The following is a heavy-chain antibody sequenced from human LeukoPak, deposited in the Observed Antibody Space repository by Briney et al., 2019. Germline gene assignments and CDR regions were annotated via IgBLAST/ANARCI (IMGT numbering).Heavy chain of an antibody. CDR2: MNQDGSGT. CDR1: GFTLSSNW. CDR3: ATVFDY. J-gene: IGHJ4*02. V-gene: IGHV3-74*01. Sequence: GGSLRLSCAVSGFTLSSNWMHWVRQAPGKGLAWVSRMNQDGSGTSYADSVKGRFTISRDNAKNTVYLQMNSLRAEDSAVYDCATVFDYWGQGTLVTVSS.